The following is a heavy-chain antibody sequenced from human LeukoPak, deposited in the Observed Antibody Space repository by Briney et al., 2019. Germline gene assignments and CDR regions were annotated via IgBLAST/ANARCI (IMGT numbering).Heavy chain of an antibody. D-gene: IGHD1-1*01. J-gene: IGHJ3*02. CDR2: ISSSSSYI. CDR1: GFTFSSYS. Sequence: GGSLRLSCAASGFTFSSYSMNWVRQAPGKGLEWVSSISSSSSYIYYADSVKGRFTISRDNAKNSLYPQMNSLRAEDTAVYYCARDLQLERAFDIWGQGTMVTVSS. CDR3: ARDLQLERAFDI. V-gene: IGHV3-21*01.